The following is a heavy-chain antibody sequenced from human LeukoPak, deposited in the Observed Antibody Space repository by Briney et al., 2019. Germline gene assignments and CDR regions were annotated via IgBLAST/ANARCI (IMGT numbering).Heavy chain of an antibody. V-gene: IGHV3-21*01. CDR1: GFTFSSYS. CDR3: ARDGRYSGHDWTTYYYYGMDV. CDR2: ISSSSSYI. Sequence: GGSLRLSCAASGFTFSSYSMNWVRQAPGKGLEWVSSISSSSSYIYYADSVKGRFTISRDNAKNSLYLQMNSLRAEDTAVYYCARDGRYSGHDWTTYYYYGMDVWGQGATVTVSS. D-gene: IGHD5-12*01. J-gene: IGHJ6*02.